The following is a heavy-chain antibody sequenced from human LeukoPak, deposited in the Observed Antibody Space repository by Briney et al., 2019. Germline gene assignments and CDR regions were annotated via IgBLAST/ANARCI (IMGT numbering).Heavy chain of an antibody. V-gene: IGHV3-30*04. CDR3: ARAARHNYYYYYMDV. CDR2: ISYDGSNK. CDR1: GFTFSSYA. Sequence: GGSLRLSCAASGFTFSSYAMHWVRQAPGKGLEWVAVISYDGSNKYYADSVKGRFTISRDSSKNTLYLQMNSLRAEDTAVYYCARAARHNYYYYYMDVWGKGTTVTVSS. D-gene: IGHD6-6*01. J-gene: IGHJ6*03.